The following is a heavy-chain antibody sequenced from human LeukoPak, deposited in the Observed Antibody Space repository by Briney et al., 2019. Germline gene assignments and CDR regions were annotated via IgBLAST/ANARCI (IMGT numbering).Heavy chain of an antibody. V-gene: IGHV3-23*01. CDR2: ISGSGGST. CDR1: GFTFSNYG. J-gene: IGHJ4*02. CDR3: AKTTRSIAARASYFDY. Sequence: PGGSLRLSCAASGFTFSNYGVSWVRQAPGKGLEWVSAISGSGGSTYYADSVKGRFTISRDNSKNTLYLQMNSLRAEDTAVYYCAKTTRSIAARASYFDYWGQGTLVTVSS. D-gene: IGHD6-6*01.